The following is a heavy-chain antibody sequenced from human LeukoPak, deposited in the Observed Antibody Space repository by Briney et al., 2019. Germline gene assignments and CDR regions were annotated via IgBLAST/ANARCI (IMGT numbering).Heavy chain of an antibody. CDR3: ARAGYSGYTYYFDY. CDR2: IYSSGST. D-gene: IGHD5-12*01. J-gene: IGHJ4*02. Sequence: PSETLSLICTVSGGSVSSGTYSWNRIRQPPGKGLEWIAYIYSSGSTKYNPSLKSRVIISLDTSKNQFSINLSSVTAADTAVYYCARAGYSGYTYYFDYWGQETLGTVSS. V-gene: IGHV4-61*01. CDR1: GGSVSSGTYS.